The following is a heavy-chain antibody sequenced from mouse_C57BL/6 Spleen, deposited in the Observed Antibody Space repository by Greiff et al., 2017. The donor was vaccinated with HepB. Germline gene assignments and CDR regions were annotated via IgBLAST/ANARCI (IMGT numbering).Heavy chain of an antibody. V-gene: IGHV1-81*01. CDR3: ARGREPPIDY. CDR1: GYTFTSYG. J-gene: IGHJ2*01. Sequence: LVESGAELARPGASVKLSCKASGYTFTSYGISWVKQRTGQGLEWIGEIYPRSGNTYYNEKFKGKATLTADKSSSTAYMELRSLTSEDSAVYFCARGREPPIDYWGQGTTLTVSS. CDR2: IYPRSGNT.